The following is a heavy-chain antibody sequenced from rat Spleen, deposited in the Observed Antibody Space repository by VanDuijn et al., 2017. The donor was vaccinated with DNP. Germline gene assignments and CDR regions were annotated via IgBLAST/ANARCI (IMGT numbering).Heavy chain of an antibody. CDR2: ISYDGSRT. J-gene: IGHJ2*01. CDR3: TRGGTYYFDY. D-gene: IGHD4-3*01. V-gene: IGHV5-17*01. CDR1: GFTFSDYA. Sequence: EVQLVESGGGLVQPGRSLKLSCAASGFTFSDYAMAWVRQAPKKGLEWVATISYDGSRTYYRDSVKGRFTISRDNAKSTLYLQMDSLRSEDTATYYCTRGGTYYFDYWGQGVLVTVSS.